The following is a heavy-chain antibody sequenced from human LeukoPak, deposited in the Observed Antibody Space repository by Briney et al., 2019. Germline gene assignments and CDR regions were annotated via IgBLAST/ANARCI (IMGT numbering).Heavy chain of an antibody. J-gene: IGHJ4*02. CDR2: LNPIIGGT. CDR1: GYTFTSYY. V-gene: IGHV1-2*06. D-gene: IGHD1-26*01. Sequence: ASVKVSCKASGYTFTSYYMHWVRQAPGQGLDWMGRLNPIIGGTNYAQKFQGRVTMTRDTSTDTAYMHLSSLRSTDTAVYFCARALGVGFGQNAYYFDHWGQGTLVAVSS. CDR3: ARALGVGFGQNAYYFDH.